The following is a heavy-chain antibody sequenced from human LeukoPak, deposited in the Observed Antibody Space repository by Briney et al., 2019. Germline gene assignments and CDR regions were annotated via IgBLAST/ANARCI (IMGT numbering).Heavy chain of an antibody. CDR1: GFTLGSHD. Sequence: GGSLRLSCTASGFTLGSHDMHWVRQTTGEGLEWVAAIASGFQTFYAGSVEGRFTVPREDAKNSLYLQMNSLRAGDMAVYYCVREARGYHYTYFDYWGQGTLVTVSS. J-gene: IGHJ4*02. V-gene: IGHV3-13*01. CDR3: VREARGYHYTYFDY. CDR2: IASGFQT. D-gene: IGHD5-18*01.